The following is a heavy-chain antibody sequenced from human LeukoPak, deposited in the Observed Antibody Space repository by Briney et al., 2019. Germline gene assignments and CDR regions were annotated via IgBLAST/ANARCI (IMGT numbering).Heavy chain of an antibody. Sequence: GGSLRLSCAASGFTFSSYGIHWVRQAPGKRLEWVAVISYDGSNKYYADSVKGRFTISRDNSKNTLYLQMDSLRGEDTAVYYCAKDQDVAAAGTWGSIDYWGQGTLVIVSS. J-gene: IGHJ4*02. CDR2: ISYDGSNK. D-gene: IGHD6-13*01. V-gene: IGHV3-30*19. CDR3: AKDQDVAAAGTWGSIDY. CDR1: GFTFSSYG.